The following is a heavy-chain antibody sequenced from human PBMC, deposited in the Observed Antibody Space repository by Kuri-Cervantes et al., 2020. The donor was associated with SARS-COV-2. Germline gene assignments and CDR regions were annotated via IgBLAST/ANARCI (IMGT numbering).Heavy chain of an antibody. CDR3: ARARIVGANVDAFDI. J-gene: IGHJ3*02. V-gene: IGHV4-39*07. CDR1: GGSISSSSYY. D-gene: IGHD1-26*01. Sequence: SETLSLTCTVSGGSISSSSYYWGWIRQPPGKGLEWIGSIYYSGSTYYNPSLKSRATISVDTSKNQFSLKLSSVTAADTAVYYCARARIVGANVDAFDIWGQGTMVTVSS. CDR2: IYYSGST.